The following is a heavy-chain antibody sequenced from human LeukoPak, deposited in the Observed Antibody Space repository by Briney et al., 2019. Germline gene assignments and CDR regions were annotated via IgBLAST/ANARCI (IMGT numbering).Heavy chain of an antibody. CDR1: IGSFSGHY. CDR3: VASYGGYVLDY. D-gene: IGHD5-12*01. J-gene: IGHJ4*02. Sequence: SETLSLTCAVYIGSFSGHYWNWIRQPSGKGLEWIGIVFNNGGTKHNPSLKSRVAISVDTSKNQFALKLSSVTAADTAVYYCVASYGGYVLDYWGQGALVIVSS. CDR2: VFNNGGT. V-gene: IGHV4-59*11.